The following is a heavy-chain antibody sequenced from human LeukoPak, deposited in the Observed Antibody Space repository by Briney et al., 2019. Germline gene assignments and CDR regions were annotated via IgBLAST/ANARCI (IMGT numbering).Heavy chain of an antibody. CDR2: IYYSGTT. Sequence: SETLSLTCTVSGDSISSGGFYWGWVRQPPGKGLDWVGNIYYSGTTYYSPSLKSRVTISVDASNNQFSLKLSSVTAADTAVYYCARSGGFWSGYYQYNWFDPWGQGTLVTVSS. D-gene: IGHD3-3*01. J-gene: IGHJ5*02. CDR1: GDSISSGGFY. V-gene: IGHV4-39*01. CDR3: ARSGGFWSGYYQYNWFDP.